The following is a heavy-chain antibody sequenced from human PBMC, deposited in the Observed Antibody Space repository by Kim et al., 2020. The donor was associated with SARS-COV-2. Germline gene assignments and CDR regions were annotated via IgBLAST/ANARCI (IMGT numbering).Heavy chain of an antibody. CDR1: GYTSTNSY. J-gene: IGHJ4*02. V-gene: IGHV1-46*01. Sequence: ASVKVSCRTSGYTSTNSYIHWVRQAPGQGLEWMGHQHSSTGATIYAPKFQGRLTMTGDTSTRTVYMELSSLRFDDTAVYYCSTDVHHWGQVTMVTLSP. CDR2: QHSSTGAT. CDR3: STDVHH.